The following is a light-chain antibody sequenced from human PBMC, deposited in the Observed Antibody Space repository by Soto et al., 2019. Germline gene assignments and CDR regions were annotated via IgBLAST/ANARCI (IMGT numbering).Light chain of an antibody. Sequence: QSALTQPRSVSGSPGQSVTISCTGTSSDVGGYNFVSWYQQHPGKVPKLIIYDVNQRPSGVPDRFSASKSGNTASLTISGLHAEDEADYYCCSYAGSYTLFGGGTKLTVL. J-gene: IGLJ2*01. V-gene: IGLV2-11*01. CDR3: CSYAGSYTL. CDR2: DVN. CDR1: SSDVGGYNF.